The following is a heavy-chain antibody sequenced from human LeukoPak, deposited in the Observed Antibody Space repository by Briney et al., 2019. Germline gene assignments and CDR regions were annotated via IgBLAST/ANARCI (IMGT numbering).Heavy chain of an antibody. Sequence: PGGSLRLSCAASGFTFTSYSMSWVRQAPGKGLEWVSGTSDRGDYTYYADSVKGRFTISRDNSKNTLFLQMNSLRAEDTAVYYCAKNLYCGGGSCYPSALGMDVWGQGTTVTVSS. D-gene: IGHD2-15*01. CDR2: TSDRGDYT. CDR1: GFTFTSYS. V-gene: IGHV3-23*01. CDR3: AKNLYCGGGSCYPSALGMDV. J-gene: IGHJ6*02.